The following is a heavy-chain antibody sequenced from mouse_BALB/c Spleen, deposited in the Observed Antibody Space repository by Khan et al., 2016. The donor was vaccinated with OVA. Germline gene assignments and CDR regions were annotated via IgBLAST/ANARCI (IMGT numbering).Heavy chain of an antibody. CDR2: IDPFSGGT. V-gene: IGHV1S135*01. D-gene: IGHD2-2*01. CDR1: GYSFTSYY. Sequence: EVQLQQSGPDLMKPGASVKISCKASGYSFTSYYIHWVMQTPGKSLEWIGYIDPFSGGTSYNQKFKGKATLTVDKSSSTAYIHLSNLTFEDSAVYYCTRHGYGGWFAYWGQGTLVTVSA. CDR3: TRHGYGGWFAY. J-gene: IGHJ3*01.